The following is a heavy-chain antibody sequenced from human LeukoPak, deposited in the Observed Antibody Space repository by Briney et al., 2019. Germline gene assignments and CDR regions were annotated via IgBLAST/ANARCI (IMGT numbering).Heavy chain of an antibody. V-gene: IGHV3-48*01. CDR1: GFTFSSYS. CDR2: ISSSSSTI. CDR3: ASPAAYYYDSSGYYA. Sequence: GGSLRLSCAASGFTFSSYSMNWVRQAPGKGLEWVSYISSSSSTIYYAVSVKGRFTISRDNAKNSLYLQMNSLRAEDTAVYYCASPAAYYYDSSGYYAWGQGTLVTVSP. D-gene: IGHD3-22*01. J-gene: IGHJ4*02.